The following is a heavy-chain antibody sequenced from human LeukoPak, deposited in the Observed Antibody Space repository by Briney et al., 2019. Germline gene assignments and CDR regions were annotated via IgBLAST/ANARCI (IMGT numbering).Heavy chain of an antibody. D-gene: IGHD5-12*01. J-gene: IGHJ4*02. CDR3: AKDLLPNSGYDPIPDY. CDR2: ISSSGDST. CDR1: GFTFNNYA. V-gene: IGHV3-23*01. Sequence: PGGSLRLSCAASGFTFNNYAMSWVRQAPGKGLEWVSVISSSGDSTYYAGSVKGRFTISRDNSKNTLYLQMNSLRAEDTAVYYCAKDLLPNSGYDPIPDYWGQGTPVTVSS.